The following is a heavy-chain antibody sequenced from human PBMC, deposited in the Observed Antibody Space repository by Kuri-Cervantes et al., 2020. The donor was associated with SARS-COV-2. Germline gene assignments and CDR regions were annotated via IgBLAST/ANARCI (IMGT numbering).Heavy chain of an antibody. J-gene: IGHJ3*02. D-gene: IGHD2-2*01. Sequence: SLKISCAASGFTFDDYAMHWVRQAPGKGLEWVSGISWNSGSIGYADSVKGRFTISRDNAKNSLYLQMNSLRAEDTAVYYCAKDSNIYIVVVPTGAFDIWGQGTMVTVSS. CDR1: GFTFDDYA. V-gene: IGHV3-9*01. CDR2: ISWNSGSI. CDR3: AKDSNIYIVVVPTGAFDI.